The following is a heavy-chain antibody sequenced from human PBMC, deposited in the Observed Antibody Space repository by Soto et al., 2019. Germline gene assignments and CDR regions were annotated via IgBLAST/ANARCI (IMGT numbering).Heavy chain of an antibody. J-gene: IGHJ3*02. V-gene: IGHV3-15*07. Sequence: EVQLVESGGGLVKPGGSLRLSCAASGFTFSNAWMNWVRQAPGKGLEWVGRIKSKTDGGTTDYAAPVKGRFTISRDYSKNTLYLQMTSLKTEDTAVYYCTTDPLDYGDYGLRRDAFDIWGQGTMFTVSS. D-gene: IGHD4-17*01. CDR3: TTDPLDYGDYGLRRDAFDI. CDR1: GFTFSNAW. CDR2: IKSKTDGGTT.